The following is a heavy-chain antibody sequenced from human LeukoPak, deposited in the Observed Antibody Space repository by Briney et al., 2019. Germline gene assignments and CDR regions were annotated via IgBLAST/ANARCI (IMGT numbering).Heavy chain of an antibody. J-gene: IGHJ4*02. CDR2: LHYSGIT. D-gene: IGHD6-19*01. CDR3: ARAGGQWTGIDF. CDR1: GASISSYY. Sequence: SETLSLTCTVSGASISSYYWSWIRQPPGKGLEWIGYLHYSGITNYNSSLKSRVTISPDTSKNQMSLKLSSVTAADTAVYYRARAGGQWTGIDFWGQGTLVTVSS. V-gene: IGHV4-59*01.